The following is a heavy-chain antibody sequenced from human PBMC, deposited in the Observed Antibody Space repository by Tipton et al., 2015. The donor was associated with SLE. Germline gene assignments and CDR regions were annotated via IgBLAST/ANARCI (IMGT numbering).Heavy chain of an antibody. Sequence: TLSLTCALYGGSFSGYYWNWIHQPPGKGLEWIGEINHRGSTNNNPSLKSRVTISVDTSKNQFSLKLSSVTAADTAVYYCARAPGLERSFYYYYYMDVWDKGTTVTVSS. CDR1: GGSFSGYY. CDR3: ARAPGLERSFYYYYYMDV. V-gene: IGHV4-34*01. J-gene: IGHJ6*03. CDR2: INHRGST. D-gene: IGHD1-1*01.